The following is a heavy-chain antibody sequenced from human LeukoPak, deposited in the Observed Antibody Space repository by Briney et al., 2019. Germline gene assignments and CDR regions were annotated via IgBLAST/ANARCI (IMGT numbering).Heavy chain of an antibody. CDR3: ARPHSGSWGGFDY. Sequence: SETLSLTCAVSGGSISSSNWWSWVRQPPGKGLEWIGEIYHSGSTNYNPSLKSRVTISVDKSKNQFSLKLSSVTAADTAVYYCARPHSGSWGGFDYWGQGTLVTVSS. J-gene: IGHJ4*02. CDR1: GGSISSSNW. CDR2: IYHSGST. V-gene: IGHV4-4*02. D-gene: IGHD1-26*01.